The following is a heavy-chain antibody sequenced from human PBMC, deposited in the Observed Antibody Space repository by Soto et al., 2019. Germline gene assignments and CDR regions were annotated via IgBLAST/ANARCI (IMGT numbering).Heavy chain of an antibody. Sequence: ETLSLTCAVYGGSFSGYYWSWIRQPPGKGLEWIGEINHSGSTNYNPSLKSRVTISVDTSKNQFSLKLSSVTAADTAVYYCARATYGSGAEGMDVWGQGTTVTVSS. J-gene: IGHJ6*02. CDR1: GGSFSGYY. D-gene: IGHD3-10*01. V-gene: IGHV4-34*01. CDR2: INHSGST. CDR3: ARATYGSGAEGMDV.